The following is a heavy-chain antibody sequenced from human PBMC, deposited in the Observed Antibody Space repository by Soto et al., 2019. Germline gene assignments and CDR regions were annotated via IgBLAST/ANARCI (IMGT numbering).Heavy chain of an antibody. J-gene: IGHJ6*02. CDR1: GFTFSSYA. V-gene: IGHV3-23*01. CDR2: ISGSGGST. CDR3: AKVSTYYYDSSGPRAQGVYYYYGMDV. D-gene: IGHD3-22*01. Sequence: QSGGSLRLSCAASGFTFSSYAMSWVRQAPGKGLEWVSAISGSGGSTYYADSVKGRFTISRDNSKNTLYLQMNSLRAEDTAVYYCAKVSTYYYDSSGPRAQGVYYYYGMDVWGQGTTVTVSS.